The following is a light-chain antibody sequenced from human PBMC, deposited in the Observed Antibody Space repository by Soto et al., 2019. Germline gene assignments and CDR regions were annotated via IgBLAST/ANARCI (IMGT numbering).Light chain of an antibody. V-gene: IGKV3-11*01. CDR3: QQRNNWPRFT. J-gene: IGKJ3*01. Sequence: DIVLTQSPATLSLSPGERATLSCRASQSVGSYLAWYQQKPGQVPRLLIYDAAYRATGIPARFSGSGSGTDFTLTVSSLEPEDFAVYYCQQRNNWPRFTFGPGTKVDIK. CDR1: QSVGSY. CDR2: DAA.